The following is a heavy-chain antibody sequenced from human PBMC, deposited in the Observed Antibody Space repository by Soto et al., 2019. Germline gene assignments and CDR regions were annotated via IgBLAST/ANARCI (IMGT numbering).Heavy chain of an antibody. CDR3: AKDVVVGATPGLGDYYYYYGMDV. D-gene: IGHD1-26*01. CDR2: ISYDGSNK. J-gene: IGHJ6*02. Sequence: GWSLRLSCASSVFTFISYGMHWVRQAPGKGLEWVAVISYDGSNKYYADSVKGRFTISRDNSKNTLYLQMNSLRAEDTAVYYCAKDVVVGATPGLGDYYYYYGMDVWGQGTTVTVSS. CDR1: VFTFISYG. V-gene: IGHV3-30*18.